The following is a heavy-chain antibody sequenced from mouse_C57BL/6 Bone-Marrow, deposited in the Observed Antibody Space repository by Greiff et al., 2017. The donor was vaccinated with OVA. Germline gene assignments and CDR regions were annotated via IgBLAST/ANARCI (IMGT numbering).Heavy chain of an antibody. Sequence: EVQLVESGGGLVQPKGSLKLSCAASGFSFNTYAMNWVRQAPGKGLEWVARIRSKSNNYATYYADSVKDRFTISRDDSESMLYLQMNNLKTEDTAMYYCVRHTLRWSYYAMDYWGQGTSVTVSS. J-gene: IGHJ4*01. CDR2: IRSKSNNYAT. CDR1: GFSFNTYA. V-gene: IGHV10-1*01. CDR3: VRHTLRWSYYAMDY. D-gene: IGHD1-1*01.